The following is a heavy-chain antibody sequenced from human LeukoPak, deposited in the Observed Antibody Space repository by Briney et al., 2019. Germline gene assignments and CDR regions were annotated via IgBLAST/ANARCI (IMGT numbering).Heavy chain of an antibody. CDR1: GFTFSRYW. CDR3: AGDCRSTSCYPPAFDI. Sequence: GGSLRLSCAISGFTFSRYWMTWVRQAPGKGLEWVANIKQDGSEKYYVDSVKGRFTISRDNAKNSLYLQMNSLRAEDTAVYYCAGDCRSTSCYPPAFDIWGQGTMVTVSS. CDR2: IKQDGSEK. D-gene: IGHD2-2*01. J-gene: IGHJ3*02. V-gene: IGHV3-7*01.